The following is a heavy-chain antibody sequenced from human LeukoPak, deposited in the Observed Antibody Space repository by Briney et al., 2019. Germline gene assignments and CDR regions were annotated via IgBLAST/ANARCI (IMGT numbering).Heavy chain of an antibody. CDR3: ARDPRLLASDDDY. J-gene: IGHJ4*02. D-gene: IGHD6-25*01. Sequence: PGRSLRLSCAASGFTFSNHGMHWVRQAPGKGLEWVSSISSSSSYIYYADSVKGRFTISRDNAKNSLYLQMNSLRAEDTAVYYCARDPRLLASDDDYWGQGTLVTVSS. CDR2: ISSSSSYI. V-gene: IGHV3-21*01. CDR1: GFTFSNHG.